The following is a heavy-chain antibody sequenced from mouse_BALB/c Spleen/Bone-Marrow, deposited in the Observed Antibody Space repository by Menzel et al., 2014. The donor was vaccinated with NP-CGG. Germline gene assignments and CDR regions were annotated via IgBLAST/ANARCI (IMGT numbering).Heavy chain of an antibody. CDR2: IDLYNGGT. D-gene: IGHD2-3*01. CDR3: ARLGDGYYDALDY. Sequence: VQLQQPGPELVKPGASVKVSCKASGYAFTNYNIYWVKQRHGKSLEWIGYIDLYNGGTSYNQKFKGKATLTVGKSSSTAYMHLNSLTSEDSAVYYCARLGDGYYDALDYWGQGTSVTVSS. V-gene: IGHV1S135*01. J-gene: IGHJ4*01. CDR1: GYAFTNYN.